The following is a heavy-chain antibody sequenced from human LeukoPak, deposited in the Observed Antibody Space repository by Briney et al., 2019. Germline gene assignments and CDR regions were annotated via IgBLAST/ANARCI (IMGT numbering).Heavy chain of an antibody. CDR3: ARDSAAQNLFWSGYSESGELDY. Sequence: ASVKVSCKASGYTFTSYAMNWVRQAPGQGLEWMGWINTNTGNPTCAQGFTGRFVFSLDTSVSTAYLQISSLKAEDTAVYYCARDSAAQNLFWSGYSESGELDYWGQGTLVTVSS. CDR1: GYTFTSYA. V-gene: IGHV7-4-1*02. CDR2: INTNTGNP. J-gene: IGHJ4*02. D-gene: IGHD3-3*01.